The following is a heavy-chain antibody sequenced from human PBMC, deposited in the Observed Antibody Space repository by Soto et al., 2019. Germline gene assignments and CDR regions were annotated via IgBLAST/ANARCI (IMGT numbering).Heavy chain of an antibody. D-gene: IGHD3-22*01. Sequence: TGGSLRLSCAASGFTFSSYWMHWVRQAPGKGLVWVSRINSDGSSTSYADSVKGRFTISRDNAKNTLYLQMNSLRAEDTAVYYCASRRITMIVGHPPYGMAVWGQGTTVTVSS. CDR3: ASRRITMIVGHPPYGMAV. J-gene: IGHJ6*01. CDR1: GFTFSSYW. V-gene: IGHV3-74*01. CDR2: INSDGSST.